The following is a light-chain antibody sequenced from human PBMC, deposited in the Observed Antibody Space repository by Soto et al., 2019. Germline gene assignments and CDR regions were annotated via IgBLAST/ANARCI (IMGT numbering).Light chain of an antibody. V-gene: IGKV3-15*01. CDR1: QSVSRN. Sequence: EIVMAQSPATLSVSPGERVTLSCRASQSVSRNLAWHQQKPGQTPRLLIYATSTRATGIPPRFSGSGSGTEFTLTISSLQSEDFAVYYCQHYNNWPITFGQGTHWRL. J-gene: IGKJ5*01. CDR3: QHYNNWPIT. CDR2: ATS.